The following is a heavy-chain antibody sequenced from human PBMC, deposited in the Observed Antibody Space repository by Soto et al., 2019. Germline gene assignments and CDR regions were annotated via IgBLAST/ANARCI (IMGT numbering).Heavy chain of an antibody. CDR3: AKDGYSGYDEEGTPYYYYMDV. V-gene: IGHV3-23*01. CDR2: ISGSGGST. CDR1: GFTFSSYA. Sequence: GGSLRLSCAASGFTFSSYAMSWVRQAPGKGLEWVSAISGSGGSTYYADSVKGRFTISRDNSKNTLYLQMNSLRAEDTAVYYCAKDGYSGYDEEGTPYYYYMDVWGKGTTVTSP. D-gene: IGHD5-12*01. J-gene: IGHJ6*03.